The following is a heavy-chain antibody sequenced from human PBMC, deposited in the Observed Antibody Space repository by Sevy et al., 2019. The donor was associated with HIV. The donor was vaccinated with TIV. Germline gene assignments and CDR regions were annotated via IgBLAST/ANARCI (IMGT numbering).Heavy chain of an antibody. Sequence: GGSLRLSCAASGFTFSSYGMHWVRQAPGKGLEWVAFIRYDGSNKYYADSVKGRFTISRDNSKNTLYLQMNSLRAEDTAVYYCAKDIGEAKDSSTRGHYYYYYMDVWGKGTTVTVSS. CDR1: GFTFSSYG. V-gene: IGHV3-30*02. CDR2: IRYDGSNK. CDR3: AKDIGEAKDSSTRGHYYYYYMDV. D-gene: IGHD6-13*01. J-gene: IGHJ6*03.